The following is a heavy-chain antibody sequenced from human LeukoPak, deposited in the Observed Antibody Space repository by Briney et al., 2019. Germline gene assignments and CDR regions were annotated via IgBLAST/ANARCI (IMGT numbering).Heavy chain of an antibody. CDR3: ARNKDYDFWSGSLTDY. CDR1: GFTFSNYA. J-gene: IGHJ4*02. CDR2: ISYDGSNK. Sequence: GGSLRLSCAASGFTFSNYAIHWVRQTPGRGLEWVAVISYDGSNKYYADSVKGRFTISRDNFKNTLYLQMNSLRAEDTAVYYCARNKDYDFWSGSLTDYWGQGTLVTVSS. D-gene: IGHD3-3*01. V-gene: IGHV3-30-3*01.